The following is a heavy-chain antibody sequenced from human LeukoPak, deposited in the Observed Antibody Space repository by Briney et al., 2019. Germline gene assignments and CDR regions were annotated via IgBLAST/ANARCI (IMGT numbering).Heavy chain of an antibody. CDR2: ISYDGGNK. Sequence: PGGSLRLSCAASGFTLSSYAMHWVRQAPGKGLEWVAVISYDGGNKYYADSVKGRFTISRDNSKNTLYLQMNSLRAEDTAVYYCARDTTVTTFDYWGQGTLVTVSS. D-gene: IGHD4-17*01. V-gene: IGHV3-30-3*01. CDR3: ARDTTVTTFDY. CDR1: GFTLSSYA. J-gene: IGHJ4*02.